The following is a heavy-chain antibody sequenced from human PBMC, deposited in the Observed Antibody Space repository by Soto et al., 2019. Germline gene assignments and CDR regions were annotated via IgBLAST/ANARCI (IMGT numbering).Heavy chain of an antibody. CDR1: GFTLSSYW. D-gene: IGHD4-17*01. J-gene: IGHJ3*02. V-gene: IGHV3-7*01. CDR3: ARSRTSAFDI. CDR2: IKQDGSEK. Sequence: GGSLRLSCAASGFTLSSYWMSWVRQAPGKGLEWVANIKQDGSEKYYVDSVKGRFTISRDNAKNSLYLQMNSLRAEDTAVYYCARSRTSAFDIWGQGTMVTVSS.